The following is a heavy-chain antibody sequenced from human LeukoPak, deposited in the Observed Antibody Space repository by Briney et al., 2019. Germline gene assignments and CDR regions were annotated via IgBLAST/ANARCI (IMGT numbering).Heavy chain of an antibody. D-gene: IGHD3-22*01. Sequence: SETLSLTCTVSGGSISNGDHYWSWIRQHPGKGLEWIGHIYYSGSTYYNPSLKSRGIISVETSKNQFSLKLSSVTAADTAVYYCARSPSRNYYDSSGYFFDYWGQGTLVTVSS. CDR1: GGSISNGDHY. CDR2: IYYSGST. CDR3: ARSPSRNYYDSSGYFFDY. V-gene: IGHV4-31*03. J-gene: IGHJ4*02.